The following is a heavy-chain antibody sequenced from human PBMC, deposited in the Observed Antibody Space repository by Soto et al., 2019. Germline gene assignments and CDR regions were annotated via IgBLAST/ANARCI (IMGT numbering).Heavy chain of an antibody. CDR3: ARAPHRGPKAYYFDY. CDR2: IIPIFGTA. CDR1: GGTFSSYA. J-gene: IGHJ4*02. V-gene: IGHV1-69*01. Sequence: QVQLVQSGAEVKKPGSSVKVSCKASGGTFSSYAISWVRQAPGQGLEWMGGIIPIFGTANYAQKFQGRVTITADEPTSTAYMELSRLRSEDTAVYYCARAPHRGPKAYYFDYWGQGTLVTVSS.